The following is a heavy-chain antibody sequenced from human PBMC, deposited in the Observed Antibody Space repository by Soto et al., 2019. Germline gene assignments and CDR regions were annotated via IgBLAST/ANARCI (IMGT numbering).Heavy chain of an antibody. Sequence: SETLSLTCTVSGGSITINGYFWSWLRQHPGKGLEWIGFIYYTGSTYYNPSLKSRLTISVDTSKNQFSLNLTSVTAADTATYFCARGSNFYSMDVWGQGTTVTVSS. V-gene: IGHV4-31*03. CDR3: ARGSNFYSMDV. D-gene: IGHD1-26*01. CDR1: GGSITINGYF. CDR2: IYYTGST. J-gene: IGHJ6*02.